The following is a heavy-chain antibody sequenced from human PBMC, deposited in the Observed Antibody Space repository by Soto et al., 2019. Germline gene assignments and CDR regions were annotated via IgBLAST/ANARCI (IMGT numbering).Heavy chain of an antibody. CDR2: IYPSGMP. D-gene: IGHD5-18*01. CDR1: GGSISNAAYS. J-gene: IGHJ4*02. V-gene: IGHV4-30-2*01. CDR3: ARERGGYGLFDS. Sequence: SETLSLTCTVSGGSISNAAYSWSWIRQPPGKGLEWIGYIYPSGMPFYNPSLRSRVTVSVDRSNDQFSLNLKSVTAADTAVYYCARERGGYGLFDSWGQGTLVTVSS.